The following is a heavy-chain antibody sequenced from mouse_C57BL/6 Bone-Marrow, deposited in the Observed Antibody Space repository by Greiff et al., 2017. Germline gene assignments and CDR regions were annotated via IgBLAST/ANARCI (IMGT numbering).Heavy chain of an antibody. J-gene: IGHJ4*01. D-gene: IGHD2-5*01. CDR1: GFNIKDDY. CDR3: TTGGSNFSMDH. V-gene: IGHV14-4*01. CDR2: IDPENGDT. Sequence: VQLQQSGAELVRPGASVKLSCTASGFNIKDDYMHWVKQRPEQGLEWIGWIDPENGDTEYASKFQGKATITADTSSHTAYLQLSSRTSVDTAVYYCTTGGSNFSMDHWGQGTSVPVSS.